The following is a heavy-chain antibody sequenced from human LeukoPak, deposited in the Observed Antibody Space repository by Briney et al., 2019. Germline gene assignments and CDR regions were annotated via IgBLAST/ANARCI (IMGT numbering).Heavy chain of an antibody. CDR3: ARDPSGGSYSSDFDY. CDR2: FDPEDGET. Sequence: ASVKVSCKVSGYTLTELSMHWVRQAPGKGLEWMGGFDPEDGETIYAQKFQGRVTMTEDTSTDTAYMELSSLRSEDTAVYYCARDPSGGSYSSDFDYWGQGTLVTVSS. D-gene: IGHD2-15*01. V-gene: IGHV1-24*01. J-gene: IGHJ4*02. CDR1: GYTLTELS.